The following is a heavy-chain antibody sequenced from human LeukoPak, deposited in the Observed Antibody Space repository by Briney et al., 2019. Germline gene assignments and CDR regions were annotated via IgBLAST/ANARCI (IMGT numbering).Heavy chain of an antibody. Sequence: PGGSLRLACAASGFTVSSNYMSWVRQAPGKGLEWVSVIYRGGSKDYGDSVKGRFTISRDNSKNTLYLQMNSLRAGDTAIYYCARIFYYGSGNNWFDPWGQGTLVTVSS. CDR3: ARIFYYGSGNNWFDP. J-gene: IGHJ5*02. CDR1: GFTVSSNY. CDR2: IYRGGSK. D-gene: IGHD3-10*01. V-gene: IGHV3-53*01.